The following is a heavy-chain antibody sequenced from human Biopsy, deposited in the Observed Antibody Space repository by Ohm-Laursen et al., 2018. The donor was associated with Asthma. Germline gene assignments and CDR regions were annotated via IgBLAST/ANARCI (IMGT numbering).Heavy chain of an antibody. CDR1: GYSLTDLS. CDR3: ASDFPKDYVRYNFQF. Sequence: GASVKVSCKISGYSLTDLSMHWVRQAPGQGLEWMGGHDHEEGGTVNARRFQGRVTMTEGTSTDTAYMELSSLSSDDTAVYYCASDFPKDYVRYNFQFWGQGTLVTASS. CDR2: HDHEEGGT. D-gene: IGHD4-17*01. V-gene: IGHV1-24*01. J-gene: IGHJ4*02.